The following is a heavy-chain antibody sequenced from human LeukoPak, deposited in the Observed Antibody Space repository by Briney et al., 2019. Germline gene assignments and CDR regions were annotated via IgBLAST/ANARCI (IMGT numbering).Heavy chain of an antibody. J-gene: IGHJ6*02. Sequence: KPSETLSLTCTVSGNSISTHCWSWVRQSPGKGLEWIGYIYYSGSADYNPSLKSRVTISVDTSKKYFSLRLSSVTAADTAVYYCARHLYGGPINYYGMDVWGQGTTVTVS. V-gene: IGHV4-59*08. CDR3: ARHLYGGPINYYGMDV. CDR2: IYYSGSA. D-gene: IGHD4-23*01. CDR1: GNSISTHC.